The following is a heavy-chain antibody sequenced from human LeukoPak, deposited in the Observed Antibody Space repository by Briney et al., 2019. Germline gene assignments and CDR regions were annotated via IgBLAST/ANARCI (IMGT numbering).Heavy chain of an antibody. CDR2: IYHSGST. Sequence: SETLSLTCAVSGGSISSGGYSWSWIRQPPGKGLEWIGYIYHSGSTYYNPSLKSRVTISVDTSKNQFSLKLSSVTAADTAVYYCAREGTANWFDPWGQGTLVTVSS. CDR3: AREGTANWFDP. V-gene: IGHV4-30-2*01. J-gene: IGHJ5*02. D-gene: IGHD2-21*02. CDR1: GGSISSGGYS.